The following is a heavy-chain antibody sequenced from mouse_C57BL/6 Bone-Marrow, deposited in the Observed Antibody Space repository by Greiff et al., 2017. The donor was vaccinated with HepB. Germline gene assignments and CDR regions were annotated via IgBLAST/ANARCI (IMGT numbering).Heavy chain of an antibody. Sequence: EVKLMESGGGLVQPGSSLRLSCAASGFVFIDYSMSWVRQLPGKAPEWLALIRNKVNGYTTDYSASVKGRFTISRDNSQNFLYLQMNTLRAEDSATYYCVKAVSSGSSYTWFAYWGQGTLVTVSA. J-gene: IGHJ3*01. CDR2: IRNKVNGYTT. D-gene: IGHD1-1*01. V-gene: IGHV7-4*01. CDR3: VKAVSSGSSYTWFAY. CDR1: GFVFIDYS.